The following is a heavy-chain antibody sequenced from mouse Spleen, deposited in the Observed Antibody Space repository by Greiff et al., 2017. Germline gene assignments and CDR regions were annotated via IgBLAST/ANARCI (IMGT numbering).Heavy chain of an antibody. Sequence: QVQLQQPGTELVKPGASVKLSCKASGYTFTSYWMHWVKQRPGQGLEWIGNINPSNGGTNYNQKFKDKATLTADKSSSTAYMQLSSLTYEDSAVYYCARWGYYGSTFAYWGQGTLVTVSA. J-gene: IGHJ3*01. V-gene: IGHV1-53*01. CDR1: GYTFTSYW. D-gene: IGHD1-1*01. CDR3: ARWGYYGSTFAY. CDR2: INPSNGGT.